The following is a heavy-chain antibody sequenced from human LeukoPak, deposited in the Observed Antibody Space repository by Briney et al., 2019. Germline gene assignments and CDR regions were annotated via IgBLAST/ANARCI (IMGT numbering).Heavy chain of an antibody. CDR3: ARQEYCSGGSCYTWFDP. Sequence: GESLKISCKGSGYSINNYWIGRVRQMPGKGLEWMGIIYPADSDIRYSPSFQGQVTISADKSISTAYLQWSSLKASDTAMCYCARQEYCSGGSCYTWFDPWGQGTLVTVSS. CDR1: GYSINNYW. CDR2: IYPADSDI. V-gene: IGHV5-51*01. D-gene: IGHD2-15*01. J-gene: IGHJ5*02.